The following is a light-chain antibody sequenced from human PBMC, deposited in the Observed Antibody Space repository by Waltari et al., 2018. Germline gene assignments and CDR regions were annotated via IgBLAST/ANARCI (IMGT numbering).Light chain of an antibody. CDR2: KVF. CDR3: MQLTQWPWT. V-gene: IGKV2-30*01. Sequence: DAVLTQSPLSLPVTLGQPASISCRSSQSLLSSDGNTYLSWFQLRPGQSPRRLIYKVFNRDSGVPDRFSGSGSGTDSTLKISRVEAEDVGDYYCMQLTQWPWTFGQGTKVEIK. J-gene: IGKJ1*01. CDR1: QSLLSSDGNTY.